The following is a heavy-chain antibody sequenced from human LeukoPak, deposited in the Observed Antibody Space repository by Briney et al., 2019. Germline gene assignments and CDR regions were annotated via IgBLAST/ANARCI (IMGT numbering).Heavy chain of an antibody. V-gene: IGHV4-39*07. CDR1: GFTFSSYA. D-gene: IGHD4-23*01. Sequence: LRLSCAASGFTFSSYAMHWVRQPPGKGLEWIGSIYYSGSTYYNPSLKSRVTISVDTSKNQFSLKLSSVTAADTAVYYCARGYGGNSAYYFDYWGQGTLVTVSS. CDR2: IYYSGST. CDR3: ARGYGGNSAYYFDY. J-gene: IGHJ4*02.